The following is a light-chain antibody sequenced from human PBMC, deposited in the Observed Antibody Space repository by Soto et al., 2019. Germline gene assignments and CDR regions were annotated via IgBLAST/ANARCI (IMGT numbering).Light chain of an antibody. J-gene: IGKJ5*01. CDR2: GAS. CDR1: QSIRSN. Sequence: EIVMTQSPPTLSESPGERAALYCRASQSIRSNLAWYQQKPGQAPRLLIYGASTRATGIPARFSGSGSGTEFTLTINSLQSEDFAVYYCQQYNNWPAITFGQGTRLEIK. CDR3: QQYNNWPAIT. V-gene: IGKV3D-15*01.